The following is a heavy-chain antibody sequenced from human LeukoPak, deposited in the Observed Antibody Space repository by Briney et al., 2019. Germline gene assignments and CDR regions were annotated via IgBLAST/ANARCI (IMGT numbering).Heavy chain of an antibody. J-gene: IGHJ6*04. CDR1: GGYITNYY. Sequence: SETLSLTCTVTGGYITNYYWSWVRQPPGKGLEWIEYIYTSGTTNYNPSLKSRVTISVDTSRNQLSLRLSSVTAADTAVYYCTRQGGYSSPFSVWGKGTTVAVSS. CDR3: TRQGGYSSPFSV. D-gene: IGHD6-6*01. V-gene: IGHV4-4*09. CDR2: IYTSGTT.